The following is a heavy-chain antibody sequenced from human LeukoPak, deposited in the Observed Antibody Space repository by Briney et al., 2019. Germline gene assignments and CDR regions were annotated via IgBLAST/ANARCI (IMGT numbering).Heavy chain of an antibody. CDR2: IDPSGGST. J-gene: IGHJ4*02. D-gene: IGHD3-22*01. V-gene: IGHV1-46*03. CDR3: ARVPITMIVALDY. Sequence: GASVKVSCKAFGYTFTSYYMHWVRQAPGQGLEWMGIIDPSGGSTSYAQKFQGRVTMTRDTSTSTVYMELSSLRSEDTAVYYCARVPITMIVALDYWGQGTLVTVSS. CDR1: GYTFTSYY.